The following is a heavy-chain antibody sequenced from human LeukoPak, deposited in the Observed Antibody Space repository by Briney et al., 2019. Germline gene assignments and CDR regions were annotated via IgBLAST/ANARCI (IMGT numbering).Heavy chain of an antibody. CDR3: ARGYYDFWSGYYTGMAGVISYFDY. CDR1: GYSFTSYW. J-gene: IGHJ4*02. Sequence: GESLKISCKGSGYSFTSYWNGWVRQMPGKGLEWMGIIYPGDSDTRYSPSFQGQVTISADKSISTAYLQWSSLKASDTAMYYCARGYYDFWSGYYTGMAGVISYFDYWGQGTLVTVSS. D-gene: IGHD3-3*01. CDR2: IYPGDSDT. V-gene: IGHV5-51*01.